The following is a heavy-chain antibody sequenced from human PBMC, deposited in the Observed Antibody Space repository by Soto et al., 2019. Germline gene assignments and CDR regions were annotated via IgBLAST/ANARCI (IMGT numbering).Heavy chain of an antibody. V-gene: IGHV3-48*02. Sequence: EVQLVESGGGLVQPGGSLRLSCAASGFTFSSYSMNWVRQAPGKGLEWVSYISSSSSTIYYADSVKGRFTISRDNAKNSLYLQMNSLRDEDTAVYYCARDSLSRGYSYGSHQYYFDYWGQGTLVTVSS. CDR1: GFTFSSYS. CDR3: ARDSLSRGYSYGSHQYYFDY. D-gene: IGHD5-18*01. J-gene: IGHJ4*02. CDR2: ISSSSSTI.